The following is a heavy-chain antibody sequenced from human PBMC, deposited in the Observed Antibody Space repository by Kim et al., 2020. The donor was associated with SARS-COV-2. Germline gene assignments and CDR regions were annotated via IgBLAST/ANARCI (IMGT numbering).Heavy chain of an antibody. CDR3: AKDLTFGGFIGHFDY. Sequence: DSVKGRFTSSRDNSNSTLFLQMHSLRAEDTALYYCAKDLTFGGFIGHFDYWGQGTLVTVSS. D-gene: IGHD3-16*02. V-gene: IGHV3-23*01. J-gene: IGHJ4*02.